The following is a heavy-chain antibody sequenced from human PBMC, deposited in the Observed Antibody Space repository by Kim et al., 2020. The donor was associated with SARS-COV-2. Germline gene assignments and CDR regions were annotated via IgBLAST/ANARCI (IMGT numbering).Heavy chain of an antibody. V-gene: IGHV3-7*03. CDR1: GFTFSSYW. CDR2: IKQDGSEK. CDR3: ARDRGGSSRFWFDP. J-gene: IGHJ5*02. D-gene: IGHD2-2*01. Sequence: GGSLRLSCAASGFTFSSYWMSWVRQAPGKGLEWVANIKQDGSEKYYVDSVKGRFTISRDNAKNSLYLQMNSLRAEDTAVSYCARDRGGSSRFWFDPWGQGTLVTVSS.